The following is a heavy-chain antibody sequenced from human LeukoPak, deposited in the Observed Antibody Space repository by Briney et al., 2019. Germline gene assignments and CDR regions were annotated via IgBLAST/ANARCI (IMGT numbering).Heavy chain of an antibody. D-gene: IGHD3-22*01. CDR1: GYTFTGYY. J-gene: IGHJ6*02. V-gene: IGHV1-2*02. Sequence: GASVKVSCKASGYTFTGYYMHWVRQAPGQGLEWMGWINPNSGGTNYAQKFQGRVTMTRDTSISTAYMELSRLRSDDTAVYYCARDRIRDDSYGMDVWGQGTTVTVSS. CDR3: ARDRIRDDSYGMDV. CDR2: INPNSGGT.